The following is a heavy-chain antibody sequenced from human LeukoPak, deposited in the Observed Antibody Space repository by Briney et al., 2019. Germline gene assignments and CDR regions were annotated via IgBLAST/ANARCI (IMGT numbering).Heavy chain of an antibody. J-gene: IGHJ6*03. CDR3: ARDGDTRKGSYYYYYMDV. CDR2: INWNGGST. CDR1: GFTFDDYG. Sequence: GGSLRLSCAASGFTFDDYGMIWVRQAPGKGLEWVSGINWNGGSTGYADSVKGRFTISRDNAKNSLYLQMNSLRAEDTALYYCARDGDTRKGSYYYYYMDVWGKGTTVTVSS. D-gene: IGHD2-2*01. V-gene: IGHV3-20*04.